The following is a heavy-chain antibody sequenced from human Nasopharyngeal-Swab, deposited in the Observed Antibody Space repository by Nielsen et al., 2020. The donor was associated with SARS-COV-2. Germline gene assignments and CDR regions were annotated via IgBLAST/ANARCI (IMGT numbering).Heavy chain of an antibody. Sequence: RQAPGKGLEWIGYIYYSGSTNYNPSLKSRVTISVDTSKNQFSLKLSSVTAADTAVYYCASHDYGVNGEYYYMDVWGKGTTVTVSS. D-gene: IGHD4-17*01. J-gene: IGHJ6*03. CDR3: ASHDYGVNGEYYYMDV. V-gene: IGHV4-61*07. CDR2: IYYSGST.